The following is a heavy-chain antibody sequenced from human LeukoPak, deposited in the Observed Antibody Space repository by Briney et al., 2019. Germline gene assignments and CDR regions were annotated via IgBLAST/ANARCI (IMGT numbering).Heavy chain of an antibody. V-gene: IGHV3-30*18. CDR2: ISYDGSDK. D-gene: IGHD6-19*01. CDR3: AQDGALRQWLVSGDYYYGMDV. Sequence: GGSLRLSCAASGFTFSSYGIHWVRQAPGKGLEWVAIISYDGSDKYYADSVKGRFTISRDNSKNTLYVQMNSLRAEDTAIYYCAQDGALRQWLVSGDYYYGMDVWGKGTTVTVSS. J-gene: IGHJ6*04. CDR1: GFTFSSYG.